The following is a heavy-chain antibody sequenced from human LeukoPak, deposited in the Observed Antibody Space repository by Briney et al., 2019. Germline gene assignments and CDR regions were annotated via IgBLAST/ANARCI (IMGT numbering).Heavy chain of an antibody. Sequence: PSETLSLTCTVSGGSISSSSYYWGWIRQPPGKGLEWIGSIYYSGSTYYNPSLKSRVTISVDTSKNQFSLKLSSVTAADTAVYYCARAYSGSYYVFSWCAFDIWGQGTMVTVSS. J-gene: IGHJ3*02. CDR1: GGSISSSSYY. V-gene: IGHV4-39*07. CDR3: ARAYSGSYYVFSWCAFDI. D-gene: IGHD1-26*01. CDR2: IYYSGST.